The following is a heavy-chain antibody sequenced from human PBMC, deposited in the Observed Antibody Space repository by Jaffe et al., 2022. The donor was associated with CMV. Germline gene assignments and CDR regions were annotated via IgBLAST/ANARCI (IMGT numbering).Heavy chain of an antibody. CDR2: INHVGGEK. J-gene: IGHJ3*02. Sequence: EVQLVESGGGLVQPGGSLRLSCAASGFTFSTYWMSWVRQVPGKGLEWVANINHVGGEKYFVDSVKGRFSISRDNAKNSVYLQMSSLRVEDTAVYYCARDRYMVRGHVTSDSTFDIWGQGTVVTVPA. CDR1: GFTFSTYW. CDR3: ARDRYMVRGHVTSDSTFDI. D-gene: IGHD3-10*01. V-gene: IGHV3-7*01.